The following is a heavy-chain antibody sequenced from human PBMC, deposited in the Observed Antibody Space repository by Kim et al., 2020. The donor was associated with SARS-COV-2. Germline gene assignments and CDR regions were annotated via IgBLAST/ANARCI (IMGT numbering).Heavy chain of an antibody. CDR2: FDPEDGET. CDR3: ATSIAVAGTPREYYYYYGMDV. CDR1: GYTLTELS. D-gene: IGHD6-19*01. V-gene: IGHV1-24*01. Sequence: ASVKVSCKVSGYTLTELSMHWVRQAPGKGLEWMGGFDPEDGETIYAQKFQGRVTMTEDTSTDTAYMELSSPRSEDTAVYYCATSIAVAGTPREYYYYYGMDVWGQGTTVTVSS. J-gene: IGHJ6*02.